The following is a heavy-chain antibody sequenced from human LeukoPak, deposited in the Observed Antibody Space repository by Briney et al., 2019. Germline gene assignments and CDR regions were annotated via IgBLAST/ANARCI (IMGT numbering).Heavy chain of an antibody. V-gene: IGHV1-2*02. J-gene: IGHJ4*02. CDR3: ARDQIAAPDHFDY. CDR2: INPNNGDT. CDR1: GYTFTGYY. D-gene: IGHD6-6*01. Sequence: GASVKVSCKSSGYTFTGYYMHWVRQAPGQGLEWMGWINPNNGDTKFAQNFQGRVTLTRDMSITTAYMEINRPRSDDTAVYYCARDQIAAPDHFDYWGQGTVVIVST.